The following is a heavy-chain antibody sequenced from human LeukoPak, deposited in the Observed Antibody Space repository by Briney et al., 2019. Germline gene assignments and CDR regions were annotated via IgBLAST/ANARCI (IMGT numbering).Heavy chain of an antibody. Sequence: SETLSLTCTVSGYSISSGYYWGWIRPPPGKGLEWIGSIYHSGSTYYNPSLKSRVTISVDTSKNQFSLKLSSVTAADTAVYYCAREISSSSMGLQNFDYWGQGTLVTVSS. J-gene: IGHJ4*02. CDR3: AREISSSSMGLQNFDY. CDR1: GYSISSGYY. CDR2: IYHSGST. V-gene: IGHV4-38-2*02. D-gene: IGHD2-2*01.